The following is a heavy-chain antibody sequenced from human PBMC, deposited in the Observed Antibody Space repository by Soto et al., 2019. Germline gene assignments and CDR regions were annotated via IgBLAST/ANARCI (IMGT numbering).Heavy chain of an antibody. CDR1: GGTFSSYA. V-gene: IGHV1-69*13. J-gene: IGHJ4*02. Sequence: SVKVSCKASGGTFSSYAISWVRQAPGQGLEWMGGIIPIFGTANYTQKFQGRVTITADESTSTAYMELSSLRSEDTAVYYCARAQPKHYDILTGPLGYWGQGTLVTVSS. D-gene: IGHD3-9*01. CDR2: IIPIFGTA. CDR3: ARAQPKHYDILTGPLGY.